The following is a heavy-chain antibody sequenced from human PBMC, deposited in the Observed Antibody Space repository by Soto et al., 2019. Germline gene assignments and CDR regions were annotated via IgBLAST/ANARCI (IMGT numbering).Heavy chain of an antibody. CDR2: ISGSAGST. Sequence: GGSLRLSCAASGVTFSNYAMSWVRQAPGKGLEWVSGISGSAGSTYYADSAKGRFTISRDNSKNTLYLQMNGLRAEDTAVYYCAKHSRFTTSGCDYWGQGTLVTVSS. CDR1: GVTFSNYA. D-gene: IGHD5-12*01. V-gene: IGHV3-23*01. J-gene: IGHJ4*02. CDR3: AKHSRFTTSGCDY.